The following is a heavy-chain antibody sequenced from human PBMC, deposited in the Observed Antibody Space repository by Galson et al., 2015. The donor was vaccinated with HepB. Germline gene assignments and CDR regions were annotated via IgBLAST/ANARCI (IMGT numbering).Heavy chain of an antibody. CDR3: ARYRPRYYQYALDV. CDR1: GDDFSTYA. Sequence: SVKVSCKASGDDFSTYAISWVRQAPGQGLEWMGNIIPLFGTTKSAQRFQGRVTLSADKSTSTAYMELTSLRSDDTAGYYCARYRPRYYQYALDVWGQGTAVTVSS. CDR2: IIPLFGTT. D-gene: IGHD3-22*01. J-gene: IGHJ6*02. V-gene: IGHV1-69*06.